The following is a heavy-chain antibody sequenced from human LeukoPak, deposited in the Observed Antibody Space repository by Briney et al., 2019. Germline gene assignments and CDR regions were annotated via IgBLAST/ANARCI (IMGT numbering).Heavy chain of an antibody. CDR1: GGSFSGYY. V-gene: IGHV4-34*01. D-gene: IGHD4-17*01. CDR3: ARRLRGAFDY. J-gene: IGHJ4*02. Sequence: SETLSLTCAVYGGSFSGYYWSWIRRPPGKGLEWIGEINHSGSTNYNPSLKSRVTISVDTSKNQFSLKLSSVTAADTAVYYCARRLRGAFDYWGQGTLVTVSS. CDR2: INHSGST.